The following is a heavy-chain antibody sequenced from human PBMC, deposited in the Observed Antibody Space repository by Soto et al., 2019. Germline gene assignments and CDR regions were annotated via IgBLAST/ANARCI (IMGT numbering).Heavy chain of an antibody. CDR3: ARDGQLGSSSWPRQFEP. CDR1: GYTFTSYG. CDR2: ISAYNGNT. Sequence: ASVKVSCKASGYTFTSYGISWVRQAPGQGLEWMGWISAYNGNTNYAQKLQGRVTMTPDESTSTAYMELRSLRSEDTAVYYCARDGQLGSSSWPRQFEPWGQGTMVTVSS. J-gene: IGHJ5*02. D-gene: IGHD6-13*01. V-gene: IGHV1-18*04.